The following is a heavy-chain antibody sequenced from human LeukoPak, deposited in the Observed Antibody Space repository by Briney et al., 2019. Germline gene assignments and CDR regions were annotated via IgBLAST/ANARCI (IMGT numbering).Heavy chain of an antibody. CDR1: GFTFSSYG. CDR2: IWYDGSNK. V-gene: IGHV3-33*06. CDR3: AKDYPYDSSGYGFDY. Sequence: GRSLRLSCAASGFTFSSYGMHWVRQAPGKGLEWVAVIWYDGSNKYYADSVKGRFTISRDNSKNTLYLQMNSLRAEDTAVYYCAKDYPYDSSGYGFDYWGQGTLVTVSS. J-gene: IGHJ4*02. D-gene: IGHD3-22*01.